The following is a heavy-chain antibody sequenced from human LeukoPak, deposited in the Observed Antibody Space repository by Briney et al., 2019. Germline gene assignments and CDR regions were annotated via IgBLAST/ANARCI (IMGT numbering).Heavy chain of an antibody. CDR1: GFTVSNND. Sequence: GGSLRLSCAVSGFTVSNNDMSWVRQAPGKGLEWVSIIYPGGDTYYADSGKGRFTISIDSSKNTLYLQMNSLRAEDTAVYYCARAGASSSWNWFDPWGQGTLVTVSS. CDR3: ARAGASSSWNWFDP. CDR2: IYPGGDT. J-gene: IGHJ5*02. V-gene: IGHV3-53*01. D-gene: IGHD6-13*01.